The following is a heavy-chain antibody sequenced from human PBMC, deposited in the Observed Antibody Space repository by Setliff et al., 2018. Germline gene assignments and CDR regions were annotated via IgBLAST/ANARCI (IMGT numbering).Heavy chain of an antibody. J-gene: IGHJ4*02. V-gene: IGHV4-34*01. CDR2: INHSGST. D-gene: IGHD3-22*01. CDR3: ERASYDSSGYPSDY. CDR1: GGSISTYY. Sequence: SETLSLTCAVYGGSISTYYWIWIRQPPGKGLEWIGEINHSGSTNYNPSLKSRVTISVDTSKNQFSLKLSSVTAADTAVYYCERASYDSSGYPSDYWGQGTLVTVSS.